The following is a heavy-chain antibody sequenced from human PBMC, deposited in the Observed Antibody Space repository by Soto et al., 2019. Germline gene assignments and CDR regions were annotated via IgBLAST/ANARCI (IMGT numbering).Heavy chain of an antibody. CDR1: GWSFSGYY. J-gene: IGHJ4*02. V-gene: IGHV4-31*11. CDR2: IYNSRRT. Sequence: SETLSLTCAFYGWSFSGYYWSWIRQHPGKGLEWIGYIYNSRRTYYNPSLKSRVTISIDTSRNQFSLKLSSVTAADTAVYYCARADPSGTHVFDSWGQGTLVTVSS. D-gene: IGHD1-26*01. CDR3: ARADPSGTHVFDS.